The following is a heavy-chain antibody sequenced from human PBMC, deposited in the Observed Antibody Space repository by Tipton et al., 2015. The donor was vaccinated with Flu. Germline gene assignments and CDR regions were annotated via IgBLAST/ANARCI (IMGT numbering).Heavy chain of an antibody. D-gene: IGHD5-18*01. Sequence: TLSLTCTVSGGSISSYYWSWIRQPPGKGLEWIGYIYYSGSTNYNPALKSRVTISVDTSKNQFSLKLTSVTAADTAVFYCARDGRRYSYGTLDYWGQGTLVTVSS. CDR1: GGSISSYY. J-gene: IGHJ4*02. CDR2: IYYSGST. CDR3: ARDGRRYSYGTLDY. V-gene: IGHV4-59*01.